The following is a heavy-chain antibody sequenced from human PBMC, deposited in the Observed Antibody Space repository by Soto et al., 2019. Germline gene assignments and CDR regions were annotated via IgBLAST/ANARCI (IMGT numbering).Heavy chain of an antibody. CDR1: GGTFNTYA. D-gene: IGHD3-10*01. CDR3: AREVQVHTAVFVS. CDR2: ISPMFGEA. V-gene: IGHV1-69*19. J-gene: IGHJ4*02. Sequence: QVQLVQSGAEMKKPGSSVKVSCQSSGGTFNTYAMNWVRQATGQGPEWMGDISPMFGEANYAPKFQGRVTNTADESPGTTYMQSSSLPSEDTALYFCAREVQVHTAVFVSWCQGTLVTVS.